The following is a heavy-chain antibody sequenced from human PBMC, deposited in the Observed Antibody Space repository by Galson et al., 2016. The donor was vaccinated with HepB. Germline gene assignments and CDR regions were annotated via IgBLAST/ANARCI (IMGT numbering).Heavy chain of an antibody. CDR3: ANEGSRGWTHLDY. V-gene: IGHV3-23*01. CDR2: ITASGGRT. Sequence: SLRLSCAASGFTFSNYAMSWVRQAPGKGLEWVSGITASGGRTYYADSVKGRFTISRDNSKNTLYLQMNSLRAGDTAIYYCANEGSRGWTHLDYWGQGTLLTVSS. CDR1: GFTFSNYA. D-gene: IGHD6-19*01. J-gene: IGHJ4*02.